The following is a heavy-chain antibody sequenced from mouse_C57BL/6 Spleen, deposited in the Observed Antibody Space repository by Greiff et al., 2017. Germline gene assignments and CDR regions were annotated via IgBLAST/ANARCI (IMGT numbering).Heavy chain of an antibody. CDR3: ARHDEPLRAFAY. V-gene: IGHV2-6-1*01. CDR2: IWSDGST. CDR1: GFSLTSYG. J-gene: IGHJ3*01. Sequence: QVQLQESGPGLVAPSQSLSITCTVSGFSLTSYGVHWVRQPPGQGLEWLVVIWSDGSTTYNSALKSRLSISKDNSKSQGFLKMNSRQTDDTAMYYCARHDEPLRAFAYWGQGTLVTVSA. D-gene: IGHD1-1*01.